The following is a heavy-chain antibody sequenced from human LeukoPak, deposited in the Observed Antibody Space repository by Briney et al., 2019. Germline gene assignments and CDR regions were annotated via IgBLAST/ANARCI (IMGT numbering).Heavy chain of an antibody. CDR3: ARSPREGLFAFDI. CDR1: GGSISSYY. CDR2: IYYSGST. J-gene: IGHJ3*02. Sequence: SETLSLTCTVSGGSISSYYWSWLRQPPGKGLEWIGYIYYSGSTNYNPSLKSRVTISVDTSKNQFSLKLSSVTAADTAVYYCARSPREGLFAFDIWGQGTMVTVSS. V-gene: IGHV4-59*01. D-gene: IGHD3-10*02.